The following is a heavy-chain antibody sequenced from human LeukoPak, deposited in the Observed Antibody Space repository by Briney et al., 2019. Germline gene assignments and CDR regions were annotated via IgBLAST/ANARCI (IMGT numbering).Heavy chain of an antibody. CDR2: IIPILGIA. V-gene: IGHV1-69*04. Sequence: ASVKVSCKASGGTFSSYAISWVQQAPGQGLEWMGRIIPILGIANYAQKFQGRVTITADKSTSTAYMELSSLRSEDAAVYYCARAHQWELRDYFDYWGQGTLVTVSS. CDR1: GGTFSSYA. J-gene: IGHJ4*02. CDR3: ARAHQWELRDYFDY. D-gene: IGHD1-26*01.